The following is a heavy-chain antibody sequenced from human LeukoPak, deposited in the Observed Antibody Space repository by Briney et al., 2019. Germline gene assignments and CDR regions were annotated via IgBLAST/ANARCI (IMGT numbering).Heavy chain of an antibody. CDR2: ISSSSTI. CDR1: GFTFSSYS. V-gene: IGHV3-48*02. D-gene: IGHD6-13*01. J-gene: IGHJ5*02. CDR3: AREGIAAAGNTGRFDP. Sequence: PGGSLRLSCAASGFTFSSYSMNWVRQAPGKGLEWVSYISSSSTIYYADSVKGRFTISRDNAKNSLYLRMNSLRDEDTAVYYCAREGIAAAGNTGRFDPWGQGTLVTVSS.